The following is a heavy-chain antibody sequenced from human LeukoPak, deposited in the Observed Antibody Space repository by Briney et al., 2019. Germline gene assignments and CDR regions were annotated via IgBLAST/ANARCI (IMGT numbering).Heavy chain of an antibody. J-gene: IGHJ4*02. CDR1: RFTFSSYA. V-gene: IGHV3-64*01. Sequence: GGSLRLSCAASRFTFSSYAMHWVRQAPGKGLEYVSAISSNGGSTYYANSVKGRFTISRDNSKNTLYLQMGSLRAEDMAVYYCAREGIAAAGGFDYWGQGTLVTVSS. CDR2: ISSNGGST. D-gene: IGHD6-13*01. CDR3: AREGIAAAGGFDY.